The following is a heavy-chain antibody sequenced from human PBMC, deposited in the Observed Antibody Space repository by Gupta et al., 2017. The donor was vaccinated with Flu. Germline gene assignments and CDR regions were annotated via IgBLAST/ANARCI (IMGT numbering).Heavy chain of an antibody. CDR2: ISWNSDTR. Sequence: EVQLVESGGGLVQPGRSLRLSCADFGITFDAYALHWVRQAHGKGREWVSGISWNSDTRGYADSVKGRFTLSRDTAKNSLYLQMNRLRPEDTALYYCVKDRGYTWDAIDFWGQGTMVTVSS. CDR1: GITFDAYA. J-gene: IGHJ3*01. D-gene: IGHD6-13*01. CDR3: VKDRGYTWDAIDF. V-gene: IGHV3-9*01.